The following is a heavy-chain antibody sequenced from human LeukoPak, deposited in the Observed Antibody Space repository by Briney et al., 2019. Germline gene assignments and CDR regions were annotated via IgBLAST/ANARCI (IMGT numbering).Heavy chain of an antibody. V-gene: IGHV1-2*02. CDR2: INPNSGGT. CDR3: ARALRTAYAFDI. J-gene: IGHJ3*02. CDR1: GYTFTGYY. Sequence: ASVKVSCKASGYTFTGYYMHWVRQAPGQGLEWMGWINPNSGGTNYAQKFQGRVTMTRNTSISTAYMELSSLRSEDTAVYYCARALRTAYAFDIWGQGTMVTVSS.